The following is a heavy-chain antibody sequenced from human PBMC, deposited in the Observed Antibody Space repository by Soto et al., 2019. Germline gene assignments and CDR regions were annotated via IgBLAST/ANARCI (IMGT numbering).Heavy chain of an antibody. D-gene: IGHD2-2*01. Sequence: SGPTLVNPTATLTLTCTVSGFSLSNAGSGVSWLRQPPGKALEWLAHIHSDGAKTYSSSLQSRLTISRDYSRRQVVLTLTKLDPMDTATYSCARSISLPASADNWFDPWGQGTPVTVSS. CDR1: GFSLSNAGSG. V-gene: IGHV2-26*01. CDR2: IHSDGAK. CDR3: ARSISLPASADNWFDP. J-gene: IGHJ5*02.